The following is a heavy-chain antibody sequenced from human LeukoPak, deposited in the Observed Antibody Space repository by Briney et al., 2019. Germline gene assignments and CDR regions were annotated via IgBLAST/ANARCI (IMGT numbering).Heavy chain of an antibody. Sequence: GGSLRLSCAASGFTFSSTSMSWVRQAPGKGLEWVSAISGSGGSTYYADSVKGRFTISRDNSKNTLYLQMNSLRAEDTAVYYCAKVGIAVAGVGFDYWGQGTLVTVSS. V-gene: IGHV3-23*01. CDR1: GFTFSSTS. CDR3: AKVGIAVAGVGFDY. D-gene: IGHD6-19*01. CDR2: ISGSGGST. J-gene: IGHJ4*02.